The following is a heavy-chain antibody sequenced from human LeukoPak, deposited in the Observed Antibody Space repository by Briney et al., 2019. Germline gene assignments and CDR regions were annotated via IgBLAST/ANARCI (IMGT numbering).Heavy chain of an antibody. J-gene: IGHJ4*02. CDR2: IYPGDSDT. V-gene: IGHV5-51*01. CDR3: ARLASNTAMVTLFDY. Sequence: AGESLKISCKGSGCSFTSYWIGWVRQMPGKGLEWMGIIYPGDSDTRYSPSFQGQVTISADKSISTAYLQWSSLKASDTAMYYCARLASNTAMVTLFDYWGQGTLVTVSS. CDR1: GCSFTSYW. D-gene: IGHD5-18*01.